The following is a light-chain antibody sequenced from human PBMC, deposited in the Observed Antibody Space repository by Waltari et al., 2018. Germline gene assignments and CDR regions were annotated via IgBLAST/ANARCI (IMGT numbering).Light chain of an antibody. CDR2: EVS. CDR3: SSYTTSSTLV. CDR1: SSDVGGYDY. V-gene: IGLV2-14*01. Sequence: QSALAQPASVSGSPGQSITISCTGTSSDVGGYDYVSWYQQHPGKAPKLIIYEVSRRPSGFSNRFSGSKSGNTASLTISGLQAEDEAAYYCSSYTTSSTLVFGGGTRLTVL. J-gene: IGLJ2*01.